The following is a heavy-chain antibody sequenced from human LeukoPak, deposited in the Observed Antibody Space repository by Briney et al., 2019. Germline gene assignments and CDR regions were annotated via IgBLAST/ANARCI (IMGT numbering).Heavy chain of an antibody. Sequence: GGSLRLSCAASGFTFSSYWMHSVRQAPGKGLMWVSRINEDGSTTNYADSVKGRSTIFRDNAKNTLYLQMNSLRAEDTAVYYCVRNLGGRSGHWGQGTLVTVSS. J-gene: IGHJ4*02. CDR2: INEDGSTT. D-gene: IGHD1-26*01. CDR1: GFTFSSYW. CDR3: VRNLGGRSGH. V-gene: IGHV3-74*01.